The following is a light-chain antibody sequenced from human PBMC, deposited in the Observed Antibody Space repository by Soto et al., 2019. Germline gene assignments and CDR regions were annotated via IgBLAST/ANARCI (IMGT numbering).Light chain of an antibody. CDR3: QQYFNYPA. CDR2: DVS. J-gene: IGKJ1*01. V-gene: IGKV1-5*01. CDR1: QSINSW. Sequence: DIQMTQSPSTLSASAGDRFTITCRASQSINSWLAWYQQKPGKAPTLLIHDVSYLESGVPSRFSGSGSGTEFTLTISSLHPDDFATYYCQQYFNYPAFGQGTKVDIK.